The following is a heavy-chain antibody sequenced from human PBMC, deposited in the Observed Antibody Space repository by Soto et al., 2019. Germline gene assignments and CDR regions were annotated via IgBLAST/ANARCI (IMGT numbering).Heavy chain of an antibody. D-gene: IGHD3-10*02. J-gene: IGHJ4*02. CDR1: GLTLNDYW. Sequence: EVQLVESGGGLVQRGGSLRLSCEASGLTLNDYWMHWVRQVPGTGLVWVARINADGTNASYADSVKGRFTISRDNAKNTVYLLMKSLRAEYSAVYYCVIGGPYNYVPRGSRGADFWGLGTLVTLSS. CDR3: VIGGPYNYVPRGSRGADF. CDR2: INADGTNA. V-gene: IGHV3-74*01.